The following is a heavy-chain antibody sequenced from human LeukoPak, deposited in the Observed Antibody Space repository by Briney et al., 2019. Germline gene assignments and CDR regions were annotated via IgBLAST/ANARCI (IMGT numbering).Heavy chain of an antibody. CDR3: AKGTTAMVTGFDY. CDR1: GFTFDDYA. CDR2: ISWNSGSI. D-gene: IGHD5-18*01. J-gene: IGHJ4*02. V-gene: IGHV3-9*01. Sequence: PGRSLRLSCAASGFTFDDYAMHWVRQAPGKGLEWVSGISWNSGSIGYADSVKGRFTISRDNAKNSLYLQMNSLRAEDTALYYCAKGTTAMVTGFDYWGQGTLVTVSS.